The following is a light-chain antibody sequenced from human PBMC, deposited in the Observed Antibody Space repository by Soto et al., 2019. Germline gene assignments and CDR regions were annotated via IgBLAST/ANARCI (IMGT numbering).Light chain of an antibody. V-gene: IGKV3-20*01. Sequence: EIVLTQSPGTLSLSPGERATLSCRASQSVSSTYLVWYQQKPGQAPRLLIYGASTRATGIPDRFSGSGSWTDFTLTISRLEPEDSAVYCCQQFGGSPPITFGRGTRLEIK. J-gene: IGKJ5*01. CDR2: GAS. CDR1: QSVSSTY. CDR3: QQFGGSPPIT.